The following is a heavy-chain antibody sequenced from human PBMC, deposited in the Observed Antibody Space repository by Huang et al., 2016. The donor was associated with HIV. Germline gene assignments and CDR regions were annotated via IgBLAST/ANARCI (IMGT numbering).Heavy chain of an antibody. CDR1: GYKFTSYW. D-gene: IGHD2-15*01. CDR2: IYPGDSDT. J-gene: IGHJ4*02. V-gene: IGHV5-51*01. Sequence: EVQLVQSGAEVKKPGESLKISCKGSGYKFTSYWIAWVRQMPGKGLEGMGIIYPGDSDTGYSPSFQGKVTISADKSINTAYRQGSSLKTSDTAMYFCARQRASGSTYVDSWGQGTLLTVYS. CDR3: ARQRASGSTYVDS.